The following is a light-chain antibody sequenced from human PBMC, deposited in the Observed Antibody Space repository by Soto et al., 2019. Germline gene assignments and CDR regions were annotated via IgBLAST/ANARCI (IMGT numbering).Light chain of an antibody. V-gene: IGLV2-14*01. J-gene: IGLJ1*01. CDR2: DVS. CDR3: SSYTSSSTPCV. CDR1: SSDVGGYNY. Sequence: QSVLTQPASVSGSPGPSVTISCTRTSSDVGGYNYVSWYQQHPGKAPKLMIYDVSNRPSGVSNRFSGSKSGNTASLTISGLQAEDEADYYCSSYTSSSTPCVFGTGTKVTVL.